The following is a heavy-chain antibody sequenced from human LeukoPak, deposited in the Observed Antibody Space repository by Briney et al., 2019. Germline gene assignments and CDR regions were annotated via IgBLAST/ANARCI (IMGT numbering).Heavy chain of an antibody. D-gene: IGHD3-10*01. J-gene: IGHJ4*02. V-gene: IGHV4-59*01. Sequence: SETLSLTCTVSGGSISSYYWSWIRQPPGKGLEWIGYIYYSGSTNYNPSHKSRVTISLDTSKNQFSLKLSSVTAADTAVYYCARETSRTMIRGSHYFDYWGQGTLVTVSS. CDR3: ARETSRTMIRGSHYFDY. CDR2: IYYSGST. CDR1: GGSISSYY.